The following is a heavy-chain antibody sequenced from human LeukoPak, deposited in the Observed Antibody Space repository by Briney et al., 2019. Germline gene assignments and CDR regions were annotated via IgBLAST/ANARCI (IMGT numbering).Heavy chain of an antibody. CDR3: ARGGSESGYPQTNWFDP. CDR2: ISAYNGNT. CDR1: GYTFTSYG. Sequence: GASVKVSCKASGYTFTSYGISWVRQAPGQGLEWMGWISAYNGNTNYAQKLQGTVTMTTDTSTSTAYMELRSLRSDDTAVYYCARGGSESGYPQTNWFDPWGQGTLVTVSS. J-gene: IGHJ5*02. V-gene: IGHV1-18*01. D-gene: IGHD3-3*01.